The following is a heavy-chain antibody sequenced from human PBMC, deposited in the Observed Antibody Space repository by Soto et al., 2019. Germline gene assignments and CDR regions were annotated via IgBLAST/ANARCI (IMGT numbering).Heavy chain of an antibody. Sequence: ASVKVSCKVSGYTLTELSMHWVRQAPGKGLEWMGGFDPEDGETIYAQKFQGRVTMTEDTSTDTAYMELSSLRSEDTAVYYCATGALDDFWSGYYVGGLSWGQGTLVTVSS. D-gene: IGHD3-3*01. CDR1: GYTLTELS. J-gene: IGHJ4*02. CDR3: ATGALDDFWSGYYVGGLS. V-gene: IGHV1-24*01. CDR2: FDPEDGET.